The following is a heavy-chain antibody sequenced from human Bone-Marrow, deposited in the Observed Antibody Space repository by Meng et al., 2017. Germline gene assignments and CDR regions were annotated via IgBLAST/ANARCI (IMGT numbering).Heavy chain of an antibody. CDR2: ISSSSSYI. D-gene: IGHD3-10*01. J-gene: IGHJ6*02. Sequence: GESLKTSCAASGFTVSSNYMSWVRQAPGKGLEWVSSISSSSSYIYYADSVQGRFTISRDNAKNSLYLQMNSLGAEDTAVYYCARWVGVRRNLVGMDVWGQGTTVTVSS. V-gene: IGHV3-21*01. CDR1: GFTVSSNY. CDR3: ARWVGVRRNLVGMDV.